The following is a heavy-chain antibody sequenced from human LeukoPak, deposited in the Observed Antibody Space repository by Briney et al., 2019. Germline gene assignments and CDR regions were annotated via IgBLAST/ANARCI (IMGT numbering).Heavy chain of an antibody. Sequence: PGGSLRLSCEVTGLSFTGAWFKWVRQAPGKGLEWVGRIKSKTDGETTEYAAPVKDRFTISRDDSKNILYLQMNSRKTEDTEVYYCAEDDTEWDHWGQGTLVTVSS. CDR1: GLSFTGAW. J-gene: IGHJ4*02. D-gene: IGHD3-3*01. V-gene: IGHV3-15*01. CDR3: AEDDTEWDH. CDR2: IKSKTDGETT.